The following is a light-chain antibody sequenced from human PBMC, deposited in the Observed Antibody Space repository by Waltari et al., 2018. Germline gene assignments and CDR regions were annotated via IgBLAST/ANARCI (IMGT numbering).Light chain of an antibody. V-gene: IGKV2-28*01. J-gene: IGKJ1*01. Sequence: DIVMTQSPLSLPVTPGEPASISCRSSQSLLHSDGYNYLDWYLQKTGQSPQVLIYLGANRASGVPDRFIGSGSGTDVTLKISRVEAEDVGVYYCMQALQTPWTFGQGTKVEIK. CDR1: QSLLHSDGYNY. CDR2: LGA. CDR3: MQALQTPWT.